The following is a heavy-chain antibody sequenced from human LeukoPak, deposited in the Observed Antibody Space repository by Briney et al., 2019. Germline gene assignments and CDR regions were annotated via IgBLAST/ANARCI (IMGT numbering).Heavy chain of an antibody. D-gene: IGHD3-10*01. Sequence: GGSLRLSCAASGFPFSGYAMHWVRQAPGKGLEWVAVTSYDGGNKFYADSVRGRFTISRDNSKNTLYLQMNSLRVEDTAVYYCARDFHGSGSYYTFDYWGQGTLVTVSS. CDR3: ARDFHGSGSYYTFDY. CDR1: GFPFSGYA. J-gene: IGHJ4*02. V-gene: IGHV3-30*04. CDR2: TSYDGGNK.